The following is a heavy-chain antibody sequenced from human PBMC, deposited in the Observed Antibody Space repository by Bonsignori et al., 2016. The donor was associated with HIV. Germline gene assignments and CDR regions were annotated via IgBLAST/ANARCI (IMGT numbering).Heavy chain of an antibody. Sequence: QLQLQESGPGLVKPSETLSLTCTVSGGSISRSSYYWGWVRQPPGKGLEWIGNIYYGGNTYYNPALKSRVTISVDTSKNQFSLNLTFVTGADTALYYCARLYGSGLDYWGQGRLVTVSS. V-gene: IGHV4-39*07. J-gene: IGHJ4*02. CDR2: IYYGGNT. D-gene: IGHD3-10*01. CDR1: GGSISRSSYY. CDR3: ARLYGSGLDY.